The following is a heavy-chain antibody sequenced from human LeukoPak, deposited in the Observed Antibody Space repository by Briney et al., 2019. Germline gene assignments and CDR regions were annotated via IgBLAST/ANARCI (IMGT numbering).Heavy chain of an antibody. CDR3: ARDNLEVSFDY. J-gene: IGHJ4*02. Sequence: SETLSLTCAVYGGSFSGYCWSWIRQPPGKGLEWIGEINHSGSTNYNPSLKSRVTISVDTSKNQFSLKLSSVTAADTAVYYCARDNLEVSFDYWGQGTLVTVSS. V-gene: IGHV4-34*01. CDR2: INHSGST. D-gene: IGHD1-1*01. CDR1: GGSFSGYC.